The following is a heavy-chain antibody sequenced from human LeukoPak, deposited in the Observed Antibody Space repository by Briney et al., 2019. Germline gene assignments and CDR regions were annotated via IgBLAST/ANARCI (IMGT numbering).Heavy chain of an antibody. CDR2: IRSTANGYAT. J-gene: IGHJ4*02. V-gene: IGHV3-73*01. CDR3: TGNYYGSGSYADFDY. D-gene: IGHD3-10*01. CDR1: GFAFSGSA. Sequence: GGSLRLSCAASGFAFSGSALHWVRQASGKGLEWVGRIRSTANGYATAYAASVKGRFTISRDDSKNTAYLQMDSLKTEDTAVYYCTGNYYGSGSYADFDYWGQGTLVTVSS.